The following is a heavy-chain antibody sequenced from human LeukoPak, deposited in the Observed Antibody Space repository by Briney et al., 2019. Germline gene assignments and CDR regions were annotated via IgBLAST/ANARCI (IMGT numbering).Heavy chain of an antibody. CDR3: ARGFMVQGYSYVLDVYFDN. D-gene: IGHD5-18*01. V-gene: IGHV3-53*01. Sequence: GGSLRLSCAASGFTVNSNEMGWVRQAPGKGLEWVSVIFSGGRTSYADSVKGRFTISRDNSKNALYLEMNSLRAKDTAVYYCARGFMVQGYSYVLDVYFDNWGQGTLVTVSS. J-gene: IGHJ4*02. CDR2: IFSGGRT. CDR1: GFTVNSNE.